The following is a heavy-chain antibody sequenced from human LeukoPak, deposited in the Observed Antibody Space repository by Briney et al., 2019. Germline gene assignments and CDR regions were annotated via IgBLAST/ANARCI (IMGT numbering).Heavy chain of an antibody. CDR2: ISAYNGNT. D-gene: IGHD6-6*01. CDR3: ARDLIAVRPGWSDP. J-gene: IGHJ5*02. Sequence: ASVKVSCKASGYTFTSYGISWVRQAPGQRLEWMGWISAYNGNTNYAQQFQDRVTMSTDTSMSTAYMELRSLRSDDTAVYYCARDLIAVRPGWSDPWGQGSLVTVSS. V-gene: IGHV1-18*01. CDR1: GYTFTSYG.